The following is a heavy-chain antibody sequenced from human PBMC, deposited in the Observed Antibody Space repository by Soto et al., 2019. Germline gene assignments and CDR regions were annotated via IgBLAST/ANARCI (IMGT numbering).Heavy chain of an antibody. Sequence: QVQLVESGGGVVQPGTSLRLTCATSGFTFSSFGIHWVRKAPGKGLEWVAVIWYDGSSKYYADSVKGRFTISRDNSRNTLYLQMDSRKGDDTPVYYCATLAGKNVFDVGGQGKRAT. CDR2: IWYDGSSK. V-gene: IGHV3-33*01. D-gene: IGHD6-19*01. J-gene: IGHJ3*01. CDR3: ATLAGKNVFDV. CDR1: GFTFSSFG.